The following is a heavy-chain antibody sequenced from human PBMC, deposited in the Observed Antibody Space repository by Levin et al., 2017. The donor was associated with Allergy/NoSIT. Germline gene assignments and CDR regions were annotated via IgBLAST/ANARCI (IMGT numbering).Heavy chain of an antibody. D-gene: IGHD3-10*01. Sequence: GGSLRLSCAASGFTFSSYGMHWVRQAPGKGLEWVAVISYDGSNKYYADSVKGRFTISRDNSKNTLYLQMNSLRAEDTAVYYCAKDHSGSGWISDYWGQGTLVTVSS. V-gene: IGHV3-30*18. CDR2: ISYDGSNK. CDR3: AKDHSGSGWISDY. CDR1: GFTFSSYG. J-gene: IGHJ4*02.